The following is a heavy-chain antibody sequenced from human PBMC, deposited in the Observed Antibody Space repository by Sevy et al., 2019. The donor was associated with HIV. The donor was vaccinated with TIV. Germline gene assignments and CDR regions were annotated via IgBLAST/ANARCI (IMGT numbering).Heavy chain of an antibody. D-gene: IGHD3-22*01. CDR3: ANLDDPDYYDSSGYFLPPDY. V-gene: IGHV3-74*01. Sequence: GGSLRLSCAASGFTFTSDYMHWVRQPPGKGLVWVSHINTDGKIIRYADSVKGRFTTSRDNSKNTLYLQMNSLRAEDTAVYYCANLDDPDYYDSSGYFLPPDYWGQGTLVTVSS. CDR1: GFTFTSDY. CDR2: INTDGKII. J-gene: IGHJ4*02.